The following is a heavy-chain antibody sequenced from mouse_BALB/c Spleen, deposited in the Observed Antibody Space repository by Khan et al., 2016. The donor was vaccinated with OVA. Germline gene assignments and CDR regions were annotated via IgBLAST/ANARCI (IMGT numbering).Heavy chain of an antibody. J-gene: IGHJ3*01. CDR2: IWSGGST. V-gene: IGHV2-4-1*01. Sequence: VQLKESGPGLVQPSQNLSITCTVSGFSLITYGVHWVRQSPGKGLEWLGVIWSGGSTDYNEAFISRLSISKDNSKSQVFFKMNSLPSYDTAIDYCARSSYRYDFTYWGRGTLVTVSA. CDR3: ARSSYRYDFTY. CDR1: GFSLITYG. D-gene: IGHD2-12*01.